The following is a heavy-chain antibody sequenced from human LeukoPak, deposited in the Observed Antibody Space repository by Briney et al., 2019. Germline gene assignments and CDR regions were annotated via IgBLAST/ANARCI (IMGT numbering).Heavy chain of an antibody. CDR3: ARKVITKSRHFDY. J-gene: IGHJ4*02. D-gene: IGHD3-22*01. V-gene: IGHV4-34*01. CDR2: MNHSGST. Sequence: PSETLSLTCAVYGGSFSGYYWSWIRQPPGKGLEWIGEMNHSGSTNYNPSLKSRVTISVDTSKNQFSLKLSSVTAADTAVYYCARKVITKSRHFDYWGQGTLVTVSS. CDR1: GGSFSGYY.